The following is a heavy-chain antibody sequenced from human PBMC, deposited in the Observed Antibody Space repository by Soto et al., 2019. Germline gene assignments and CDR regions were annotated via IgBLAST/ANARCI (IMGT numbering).Heavy chain of an antibody. CDR1: GFTFSGHG. J-gene: IGHJ4*02. D-gene: IGHD3-16*01. CDR2: IWYDGSKE. Sequence: ESGGGVVQPGSSLRLSCVASGFTFSGHGMLWVRQVPGKGLEWAALIWYDGSKENYADSVKGRFTISRDDSKSTLYLQMNSLRVEDTAVYYCARDISYGSLADWGQGTLVTVSS. V-gene: IGHV3-33*01. CDR3: ARDISYGSLAD.